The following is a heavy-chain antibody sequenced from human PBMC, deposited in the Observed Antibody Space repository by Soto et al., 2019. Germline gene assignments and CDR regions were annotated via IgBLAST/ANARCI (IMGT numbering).Heavy chain of an antibody. CDR1: VFTFSSYA. J-gene: IGHJ4*02. CDR2: ISGSGGST. Sequence: PGGSLRLSCAASVFTFSSYAMSWVRQAPGKGLEWVSAISGSGGSTYYADSVKGRFTISRDNSKNTLYLQMNSLRAEDTAVYYCAKLISYYDSSGYYCWGQGTLVTVSS. D-gene: IGHD3-22*01. V-gene: IGHV3-23*01. CDR3: AKLISYYDSSGYYC.